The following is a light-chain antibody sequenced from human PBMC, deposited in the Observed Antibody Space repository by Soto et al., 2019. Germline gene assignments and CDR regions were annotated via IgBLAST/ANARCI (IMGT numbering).Light chain of an antibody. CDR1: QSISSY. CDR2: AAS. J-gene: IGKJ5*01. V-gene: IGKV1-39*01. CDR3: QQYGSSPIT. Sequence: DIQMTQSPSSLSASVGDRVTITCRASQSISSYLNWYQQKPGKAPKLLIYAASTLQSVIPSRVSGSGSGTDFTLTISSLQPEDFAVYYCQQYGSSPITFGQGTRLEIK.